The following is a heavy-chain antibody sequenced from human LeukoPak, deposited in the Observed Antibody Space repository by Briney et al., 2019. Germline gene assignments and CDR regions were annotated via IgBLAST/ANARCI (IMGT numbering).Heavy chain of an antibody. CDR3: ARFGSSWSPYYYYGMDV. CDR1: GYTFTSYD. J-gene: IGHJ6*02. V-gene: IGHV1-8*01. Sequence: GASVKVSCKASGYTFTSYDINWVRQATGQGLEWMGWMNPNSGNTGYAQKFQGRVTMTRNTSISTAYMELSSLRSEATAVYFCARFGSSWSPYYYYGMDVWGQGTTVTVSS. CDR2: MNPNSGNT. D-gene: IGHD6-13*01.